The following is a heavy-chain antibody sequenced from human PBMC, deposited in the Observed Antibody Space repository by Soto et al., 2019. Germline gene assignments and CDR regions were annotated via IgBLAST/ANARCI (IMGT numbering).Heavy chain of an antibody. J-gene: IGHJ6*02. D-gene: IGHD3-3*01. V-gene: IGHV3-23*01. CDR3: AKAPKVPHYDFWSGSTYYYYYGMDV. CDR1: GFTFSSYA. Sequence: GGSLRLSCAASGFTFSSYAMSWVRQAPGKGLEWVSAISGSGGSTYYADSVKGRFTISRDNSKNTLYLQMNSLRAEDTAVYYCAKAPKVPHYDFWSGSTYYYYYGMDVWGQGTTVTVSS. CDR2: ISGSGGST.